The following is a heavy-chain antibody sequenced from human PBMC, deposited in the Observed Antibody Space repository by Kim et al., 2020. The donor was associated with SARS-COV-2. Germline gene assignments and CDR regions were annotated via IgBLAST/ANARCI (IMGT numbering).Heavy chain of an antibody. V-gene: IGHV1-2*04. D-gene: IGHD2-15*01. CDR3: ARGAFYCSGGSCYSNYYGMDV. CDR1: GYTFTGYY. CDR2: INPNSGGT. Sequence: ASVKVSCKASGYTFTGYYMHWVRQAPGQGLEWMGWINPNSGGTNYAQKFQGWVTMTRDTSISTAYMVLSRLRSDDTAVYYCARGAFYCSGGSCYSNYYGMDVWGQGTTVTVSS. J-gene: IGHJ6*02.